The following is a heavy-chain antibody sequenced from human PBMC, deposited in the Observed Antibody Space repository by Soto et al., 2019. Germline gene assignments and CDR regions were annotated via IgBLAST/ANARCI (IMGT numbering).Heavy chain of an antibody. Sequence: SETLSLTCTVSGGSVSSGSHYWSWIRQPPGKGLEWIAYISYSGTTSYNPSLKSRVTISIDMSKNQFSLRLDSVTAADTAVYYCARDPSDNNNSFDAFDVWGQGTMVTVSS. CDR2: ISYSGTT. V-gene: IGHV4-61*01. D-gene: IGHD1-1*01. J-gene: IGHJ3*01. CDR1: GGSVSSGSHY. CDR3: ARDPSDNNNSFDAFDV.